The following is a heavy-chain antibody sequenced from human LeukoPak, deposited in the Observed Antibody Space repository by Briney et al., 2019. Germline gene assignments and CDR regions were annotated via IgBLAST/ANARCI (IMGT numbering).Heavy chain of an antibody. CDR1: GFTFSSYG. CDR2: IRSDGGDK. Sequence: GGSLRLSCAASGFTFSSYGIHWVRQAPGKGLEWVTFIRSDGGDKYYADSVTGRFTISRDNSKNTLYLQMNSLRVEDTAVYYCAPHCVRSSCYVKGVYWGQGTLVTVSS. J-gene: IGHJ4*02. V-gene: IGHV3-30*02. D-gene: IGHD2-2*01. CDR3: APHCVRSSCYVKGVY.